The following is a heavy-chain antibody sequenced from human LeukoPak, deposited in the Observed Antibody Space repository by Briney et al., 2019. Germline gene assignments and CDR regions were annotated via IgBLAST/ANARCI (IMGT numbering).Heavy chain of an antibody. D-gene: IGHD3-22*01. Sequence: PGRSLRLSCAASGFNFSIYGMHWVRQAPGTGLEWVAAIWYDGSDKFYVDSVKGRFSISRDNSKNTLYLQMNSLRAEDTAVYYCATDLKGYDSSGYYNHWGRGTLVTVSS. CDR3: ATDLKGYDSSGYYNH. J-gene: IGHJ5*02. CDR2: IWYDGSDK. CDR1: GFNFSIYG. V-gene: IGHV3-33*01.